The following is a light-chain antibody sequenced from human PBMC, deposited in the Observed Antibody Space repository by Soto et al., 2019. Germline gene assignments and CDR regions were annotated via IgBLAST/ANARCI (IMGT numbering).Light chain of an antibody. CDR2: EAS. CDR1: QSISSW. V-gene: IGKV1-5*03. Sequence: DIQMTQSPSTLPASVGDRVTITCRASQSISSWLAWYQQKPGKAPKLLLYEASSLESGVPSRFSGSGSGTEFTLTISSLQPEDFATYYCQQYGSYSRTFGQGTKVEIK. CDR3: QQYGSYSRT. J-gene: IGKJ1*01.